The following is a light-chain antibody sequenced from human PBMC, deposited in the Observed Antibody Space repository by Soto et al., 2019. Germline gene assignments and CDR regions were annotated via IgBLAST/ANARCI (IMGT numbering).Light chain of an antibody. CDR3: QQYGSSPPIT. V-gene: IGKV3-20*01. CDR2: GAS. J-gene: IGKJ5*01. CDR1: QRISNNY. Sequence: EIVLTQSPGTLSLSPGERATLSCRASQRISNNYLAWYQQRPGQAPRLLIYGASSRANGIPERFSGSASGADFALTVSSLEPEDFAVYYCQQYGSSPPITVGQGTRLEIK.